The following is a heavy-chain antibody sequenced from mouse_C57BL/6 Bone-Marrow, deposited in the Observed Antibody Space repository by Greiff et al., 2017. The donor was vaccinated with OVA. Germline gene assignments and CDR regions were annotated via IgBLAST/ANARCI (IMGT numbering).Heavy chain of an antibody. CDR2: IDPATGGT. CDR1: GYTFTAYE. Sequence: VQLQQSGAELVRPGASVTLSCKASGYTFTAYEMHWVKQTPVHGLEWIGAIDPATGGTAYNQKFKGKAILTADKSSSTAYMELRSLTSEDSAVYYCTRGYSNYYAMDYWGQGTSVTVSS. J-gene: IGHJ4*01. V-gene: IGHV1-15*01. CDR3: TRGYSNYYAMDY. D-gene: IGHD2-5*01.